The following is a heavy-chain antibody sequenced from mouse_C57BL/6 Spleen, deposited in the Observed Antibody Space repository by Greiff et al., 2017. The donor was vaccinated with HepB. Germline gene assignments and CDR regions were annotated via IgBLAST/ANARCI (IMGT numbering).Heavy chain of an antibody. CDR2: IYPGDGDT. D-gene: IGHD4-1*01. V-gene: IGHV1-82*01. J-gene: IGHJ2*01. CDR1: GYAFSSSW. CDR3: ARMGTGNFDY. Sequence: VQGVESGPELVKPGASVKISCKASGYAFSSSWMNWVKQRPGKGLEWIGRIYPGDGDTNYNGKFKGKATLTADKSSSTAYMQLSSLTSEDSAVYFCARMGTGNFDYWGQGTTLTVSS.